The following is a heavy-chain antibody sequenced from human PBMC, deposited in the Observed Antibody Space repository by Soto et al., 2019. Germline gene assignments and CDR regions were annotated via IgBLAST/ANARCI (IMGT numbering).Heavy chain of an antibody. CDR1: GYTFSNYD. D-gene: IGHD3-10*01. CDR2: VNPNNGDT. Sequence: QVQLVQSGAELKKPGASVKVSCKASGYTFSNYDMNLVRQATGQGPEWIGWVNPNNGDTGYAQKFQGRVTLTTDISTTTAYMELTSLRSEDTAIYYCAKVSRKGSAIDFDYGGQGTLITVSS. V-gene: IGHV1-8*01. CDR3: AKVSRKGSAIDFDY. J-gene: IGHJ4*02.